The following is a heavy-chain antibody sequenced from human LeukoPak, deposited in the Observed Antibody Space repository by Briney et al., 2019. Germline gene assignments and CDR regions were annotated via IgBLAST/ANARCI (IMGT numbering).Heavy chain of an antibody. CDR1: GGTFSSYA. CDR3: ARAAGVATIDY. Sequence: ASVKVSCKASGGTFSSYAISWVRQAPGQGLEWMGIINPSGGSTSYAQKFQGRVTMTRDMSTSTVYMELSSLRSEDTAVYYCARAAGVATIDYWGQGTLVTVSS. J-gene: IGHJ4*02. V-gene: IGHV1-46*01. CDR2: INPSGGST. D-gene: IGHD5-12*01.